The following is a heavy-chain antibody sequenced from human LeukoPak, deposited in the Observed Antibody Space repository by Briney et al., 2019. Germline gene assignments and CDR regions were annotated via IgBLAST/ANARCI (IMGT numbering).Heavy chain of an antibody. CDR3: ARGPATYCSSTSCYTFRYYYYMDV. J-gene: IGHJ6*03. CDR1: GFTFDDYA. D-gene: IGHD2-2*02. Sequence: GRSLRLSCAASGFTFDDYAMHWVRQAPGKGLEWVSGISWNSGSIGYADSVKGRFTISRDNSKNTLYLQMNSLRAEDTAVYYCARGPATYCSSTSCYTFRYYYYMDVWGKGTTVTVSS. V-gene: IGHV3-9*01. CDR2: ISWNSGSI.